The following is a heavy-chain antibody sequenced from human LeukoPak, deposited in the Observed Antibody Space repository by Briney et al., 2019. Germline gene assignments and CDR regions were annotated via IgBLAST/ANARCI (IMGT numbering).Heavy chain of an antibody. CDR2: INPNSGGT. J-gene: IGHJ3*02. V-gene: IGHV1-2*02. CDR1: GYTFTGYY. D-gene: IGHD3-22*01. CDR3: ARDYGYYDSSFDI. Sequence: GASVKVSCKASGYTFTGYYMHWVRQAPGQGLEWMGWINPNSGGTNYAQKSQGRVTMTRDTSVSTAYMELSRLRSDDTAVYYCARDYGYYDSSFDIWGQGTMVTVSS.